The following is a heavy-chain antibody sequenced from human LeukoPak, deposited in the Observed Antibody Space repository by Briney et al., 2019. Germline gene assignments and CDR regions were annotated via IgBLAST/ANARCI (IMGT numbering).Heavy chain of an antibody. Sequence: SETLSLTCAVSGGSISTSNSYWGWIRRPPGKGLEWVGSIYYSGSTYYNPSLKSRVTISVDTSKNQFSLKLSSVTAADTAGYYCARESYIYGSGSHDAFDIWGQGTMVTVSS. CDR1: GGSISTSNSY. V-gene: IGHV4-39*07. J-gene: IGHJ3*02. D-gene: IGHD3-10*01. CDR3: ARESYIYGSGSHDAFDI. CDR2: IYYSGST.